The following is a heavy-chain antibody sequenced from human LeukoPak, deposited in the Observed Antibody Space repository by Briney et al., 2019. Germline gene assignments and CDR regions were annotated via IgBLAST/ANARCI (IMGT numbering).Heavy chain of an antibody. CDR1: GYTFTGYY. J-gene: IGHJ4*02. CDR3: ARRGGWELPTPYYFDY. D-gene: IGHD1-26*01. Sequence: ASVKVSCNASGYTFTGYYMHWVRQAPGPGLEWMGWINPNSGGTSYAQKFQGRVTMTMDTSIGTAYMELSRLSSDDTAVYYCARRGGWELPTPYYFDYWGQGTLVTVSS. CDR2: INPNSGGT. V-gene: IGHV1-2*02.